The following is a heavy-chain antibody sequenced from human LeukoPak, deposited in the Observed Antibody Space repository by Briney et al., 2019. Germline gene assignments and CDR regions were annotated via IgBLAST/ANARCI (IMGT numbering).Heavy chain of an antibody. V-gene: IGHV4-34*01. Sequence: TSETLSLTCGVYGGSFTDCFWSWVRQPPGKRLEWIGEINHVGSTNYNPSLKSRVTLSVDKSTNQVSLNLTSVTVADTAVYYCARRLIIRGRFNDWGQGTLVTVSS. CDR1: GGSFTDCF. CDR3: ARRLIIRGRFND. J-gene: IGHJ4*02. D-gene: IGHD3-10*01. CDR2: INHVGST.